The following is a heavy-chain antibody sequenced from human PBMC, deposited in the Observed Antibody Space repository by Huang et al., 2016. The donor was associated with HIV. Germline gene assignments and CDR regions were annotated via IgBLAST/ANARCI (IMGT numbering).Heavy chain of an antibody. V-gene: IGHV3-48*01. CDR1: GFMLSNYN. D-gene: IGHD1-26*01. CDR3: VRVSWEQHLWFRGYFDF. Sequence: EVQLVESGGGVVQPGGSLTLSCAASGFMLSNYNMNWVRQAPGKGLEWISYISRSSVLKYYSDSAKGRFNISRDNDKNSIFLHLNNLTVEDTAMYYCVRVSWEQHLWFRGYFDFWGQGTLVTVFS. CDR2: ISRSSVLK. J-gene: IGHJ4*02.